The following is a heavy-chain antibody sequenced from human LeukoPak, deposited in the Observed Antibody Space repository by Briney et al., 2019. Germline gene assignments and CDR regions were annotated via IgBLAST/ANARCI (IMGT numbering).Heavy chain of an antibody. D-gene: IGHD4-17*01. Sequence: PGGSLRLSCAASGFTVSSNYMSWVRQAPGKGLEWIGEINHSGSTNYNPSLTSRVTISVDTSKNQFSLKLSSVTAADTAVYYCARDPMGHYDYGDYAVAYWGQGTLVTVSS. J-gene: IGHJ4*02. CDR2: INHSGST. CDR3: ARDPMGHYDYGDYAVAY. CDR1: GFTVSSNY. V-gene: IGHV4-34*01.